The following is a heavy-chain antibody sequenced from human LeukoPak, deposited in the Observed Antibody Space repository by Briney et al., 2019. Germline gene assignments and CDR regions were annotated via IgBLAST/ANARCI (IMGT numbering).Heavy chain of an antibody. CDR3: AKHDTGISLVRGVTHFDY. D-gene: IGHD3-10*01. Sequence: GGSLRLSCAASGFTFSTYAMSWVRQAPGKGLEWVSAISGSGGSTYYADSVKGRFTISRDNSKNTLYLQMNSLRAEDTAVYYCAKHDTGISLVRGVTHFDYWGQGTLVSVAS. CDR2: ISGSGGST. CDR1: GFTFSTYA. V-gene: IGHV3-23*01. J-gene: IGHJ4*02.